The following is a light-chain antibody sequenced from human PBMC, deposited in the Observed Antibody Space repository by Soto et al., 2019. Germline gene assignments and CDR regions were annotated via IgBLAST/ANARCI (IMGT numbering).Light chain of an antibody. CDR3: KQYGRSPLT. CDR1: QSVSSNY. J-gene: IGKJ4*01. Sequence: EIVLTQSPGTLSCSPGERGTLSCRASQSVSSNYLAWYQQKPGQAPRLLIYGASSRATGIPDRFSGSGSGKDFTLTISRLEPEDYALYYCKQYGRSPLTFGGGSKVDIX. CDR2: GAS. V-gene: IGKV3-20*01.